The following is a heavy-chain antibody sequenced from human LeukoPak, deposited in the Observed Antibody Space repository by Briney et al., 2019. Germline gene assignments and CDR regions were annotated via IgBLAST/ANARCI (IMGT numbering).Heavy chain of an antibody. V-gene: IGHV3-23*01. J-gene: IGHJ3*02. CDR1: GGSISSYY. Sequence: PSETLSLTCTVSGGSISSYYWSWIRQPPGKGLEWVSAISGSGGSTYYADSVKGRFTISRDNSKNTLYLQMNSLRAEDTAVYYCAKDLNAFDIWGQGTMVTVSS. CDR3: AKDLNAFDI. CDR2: ISGSGGST.